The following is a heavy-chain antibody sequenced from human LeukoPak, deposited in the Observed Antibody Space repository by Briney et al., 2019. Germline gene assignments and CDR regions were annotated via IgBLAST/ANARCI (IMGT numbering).Heavy chain of an antibody. CDR1: GYTLTELS. D-gene: IGHD6-19*01. Sequence: VASVKVSCKVSGYTLTELSMHWVRQAPGRGLEWMGGFDPEDGETIYAQKSQGRVTMTEDTSTDTAYMELSSLRSEDTAVYYCATVSIIAVAGTPFDYWGQGTLVTVSS. V-gene: IGHV1-24*01. CDR3: ATVSIIAVAGTPFDY. CDR2: FDPEDGET. J-gene: IGHJ4*02.